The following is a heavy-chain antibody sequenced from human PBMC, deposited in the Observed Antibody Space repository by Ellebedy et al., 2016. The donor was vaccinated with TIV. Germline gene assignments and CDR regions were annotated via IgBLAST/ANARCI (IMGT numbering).Heavy chain of an antibody. V-gene: IGHV3-48*01. Sequence: PGGSLRLSCAASGFTFSSYSMNWVRQAPGKGLEWVSYISSSFTTIYYTDSVKGRFTISRDNSKNTLYLQMNSLRAEDTAVYYCATGGYSNGYGGWFDPWGQGTLVTVSS. CDR1: GFTFSSYS. D-gene: IGHD5-18*01. J-gene: IGHJ5*02. CDR2: ISSSFTTI. CDR3: ATGGYSNGYGGWFDP.